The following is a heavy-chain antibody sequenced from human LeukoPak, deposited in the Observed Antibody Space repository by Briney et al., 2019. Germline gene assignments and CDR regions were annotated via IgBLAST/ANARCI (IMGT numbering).Heavy chain of an antibody. D-gene: IGHD6-6*01. J-gene: IGHJ4*02. CDR3: AREGGVARPGLDY. V-gene: IGHV4-59*11. Sequence: PSETLSLTCSVSGGSISNHYWSWIRQAPAKTLEYIGNIYSSGSTYYNPSLKSRLTISLDTSQNQFSLRLTSVGAADTAVYYCAREGGVARPGLDYWGQGTLVAVSS. CDR2: IYSSGST. CDR1: GGSISNHY.